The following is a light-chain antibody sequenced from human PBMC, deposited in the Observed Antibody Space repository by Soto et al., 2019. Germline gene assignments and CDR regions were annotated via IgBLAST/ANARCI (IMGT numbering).Light chain of an antibody. CDR1: QDITNY. J-gene: IGKJ4*01. CDR2: DAS. CDR3: QHYDNVPFT. V-gene: IGKV1-33*01. Sequence: DIQMTQSPSSLSASVGDRVTITCQASQDITNYINWYQQKPGKAPKLLIYDASNLKRGVPSRFSGSGSGTDFTFTISSLQPEDIAIYYCQHYDNVPFTFGGGTKVEIK.